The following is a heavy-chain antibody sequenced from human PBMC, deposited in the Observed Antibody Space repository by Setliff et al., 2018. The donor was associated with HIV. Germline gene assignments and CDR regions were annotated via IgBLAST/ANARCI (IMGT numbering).Heavy chain of an antibody. CDR1: GYSISSGYY. CDR2: IYHSGST. Sequence: PSETLSLTCTVSGYSISSGYYWGWIRQPPGKGLEWIGSIYHSGSTYYNPSLKSRVTISVDTSKNQFSLKLSSVTAADTAVYYCARRRSSGWYHYFDYWGQGTL. J-gene: IGHJ4*02. D-gene: IGHD6-19*01. CDR3: ARRRSSGWYHYFDY. V-gene: IGHV4-38-2*02.